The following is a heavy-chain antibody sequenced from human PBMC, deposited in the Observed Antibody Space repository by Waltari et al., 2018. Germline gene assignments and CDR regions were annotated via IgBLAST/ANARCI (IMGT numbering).Heavy chain of an antibody. Sequence: EVQLVESGGGLVQPGGSLRLSCAASGFTFSLYSMSWVRQAPGKGLEWISYISGTSSIIYFSDSVKGRFTISRDNAKNSLYLQMNSLRAQDTAVYYCARGVLVADRSFDYWGQGTLVIVSS. J-gene: IGHJ4*02. V-gene: IGHV3-48*01. CDR1: GFTFSLYS. CDR3: ARGVLVADRSFDY. CDR2: ISGTSSII. D-gene: IGHD5-12*01.